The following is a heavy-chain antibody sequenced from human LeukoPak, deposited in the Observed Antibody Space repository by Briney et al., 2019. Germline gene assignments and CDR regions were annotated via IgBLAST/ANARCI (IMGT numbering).Heavy chain of an antibody. CDR2: ITRNGGST. J-gene: IGHJ3*02. CDR1: EFTFNNYW. V-gene: IGHV3-23*01. Sequence: GGSLRLSCAASEFTFNNYWMHWVRQGPGKGLEWVSGITRNGGSTYYADSVKGRFTISRDNSENTLYMQLNSLRVEDTAVYYCAKSRGNIYVGDAFDIWGQGTLVTVSS. D-gene: IGHD5-18*01. CDR3: AKSRGNIYVGDAFDI.